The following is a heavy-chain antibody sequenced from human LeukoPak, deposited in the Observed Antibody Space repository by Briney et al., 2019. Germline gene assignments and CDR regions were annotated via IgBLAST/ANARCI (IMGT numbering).Heavy chain of an antibody. CDR1: GFTFSSYA. Sequence: GGSLRLSCAASGFTFSSYAMSWVRQAPGKGLEWVSAISGSGGSTYYADSVKGRFTISRDNSKNTLYLQMNSLRVGDTAVYYCAKRRYCDDINCRDFDCWGQGTLVTVPS. J-gene: IGHJ4*02. CDR3: AKRRYCDDINCRDFDC. CDR2: ISGSGGST. D-gene: IGHD2-15*01. V-gene: IGHV3-23*01.